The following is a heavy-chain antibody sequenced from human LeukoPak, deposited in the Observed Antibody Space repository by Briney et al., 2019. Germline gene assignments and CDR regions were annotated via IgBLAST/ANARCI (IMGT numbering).Heavy chain of an antibody. CDR1: GFTFSSYA. CDR3: AKEDDIVVVPAADTPYYFDY. D-gene: IGHD2-2*01. V-gene: IGHV3-23*01. J-gene: IGHJ4*02. CDR2: ISGSGGST. Sequence: GGSLRLSCAASGFTFSSYAMSWVRQAPGKGLEWVSAISGSGGSTYYADSVKGRFTISRDNSKNTLYLQMNSLRAEDTAVYYCAKEDDIVVVPAADTPYYFDYWAREPWSPSPQ.